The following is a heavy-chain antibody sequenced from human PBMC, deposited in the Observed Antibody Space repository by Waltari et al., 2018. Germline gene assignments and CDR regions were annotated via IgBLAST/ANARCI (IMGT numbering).Heavy chain of an antibody. D-gene: IGHD3-9*01. Sequence: QLQLQESGSGLVKPSQTLSLTCAVSGGSISSGCYCWSWIRPPPGKGLEWIGYIYHSGSTYYNPSLKSRVTRSVDRSQNQFSLKLSSVTAADTAVYYCARLRYYDILTGYYYFDYWGQGTLVTVSS. CDR3: ARLRYYDILTGYYYFDY. J-gene: IGHJ4*02. CDR2: IYHSGST. V-gene: IGHV4-30-2*01. CDR1: GGSISSGCYC.